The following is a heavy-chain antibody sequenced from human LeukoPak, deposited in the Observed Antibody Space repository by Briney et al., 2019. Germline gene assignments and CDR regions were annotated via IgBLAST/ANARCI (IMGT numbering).Heavy chain of an antibody. J-gene: IGHJ4*02. Sequence: GGSLRPSCSASGFTFSTYWMSWVRQAPGKGLEWVANIKQDGSEKYYVDSVKGRFTISRDNAKNSLYLQMNTLRPEDTAVYYCARDLRTGIAAAGTGGDYWGQGTLVTVSS. CDR2: IKQDGSEK. V-gene: IGHV3-7*01. CDR1: GFTFSTYW. D-gene: IGHD6-13*01. CDR3: ARDLRTGIAAAGTGGDY.